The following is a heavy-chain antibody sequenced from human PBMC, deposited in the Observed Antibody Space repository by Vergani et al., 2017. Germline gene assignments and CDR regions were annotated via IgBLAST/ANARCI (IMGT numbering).Heavy chain of an antibody. CDR1: GGSISAGYYF. CDR3: ARRGGGYYSDGKIHHLRTAFDV. V-gene: IGHV4-61*02. D-gene: IGHD2-15*01. J-gene: IGHJ3*01. Sequence: QVQLQASGPGRVKPSQTLSLTCTMSGGSISAGYYFWSWIRQPAGKGLEWLGNISASGNASHSPSLKTRVPMSVDTSNNQFSLTVTSVTAADTAITFCARRGGGYYSDGKIHHLRTAFDVWGHGTVVTVSS. CDR2: ISASGNA.